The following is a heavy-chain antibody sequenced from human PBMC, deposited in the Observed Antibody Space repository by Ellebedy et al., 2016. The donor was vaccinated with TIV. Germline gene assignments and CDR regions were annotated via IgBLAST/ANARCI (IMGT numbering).Heavy chain of an antibody. J-gene: IGHJ4*02. CDR2: ISGSSSLI. D-gene: IGHD5-18*01. V-gene: IGHV3-48*04. Sequence: GESLKISCAASGFTFSYSSMNWVRQAPGKGLAWVSFISGSSSLIYYAASVKGRFTISIDNANNSLYLQMNRLRAEDTAVYYCARVRGSNYGYPDYWGQGTLVTVSS. CDR3: ARVRGSNYGYPDY. CDR1: GFTFSYSS.